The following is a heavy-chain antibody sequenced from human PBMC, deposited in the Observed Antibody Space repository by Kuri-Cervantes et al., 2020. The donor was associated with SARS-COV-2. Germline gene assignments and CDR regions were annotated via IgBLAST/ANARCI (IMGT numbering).Heavy chain of an antibody. D-gene: IGHD1-26*01. Sequence: KVSCKGSGYSFTGYWIGWVRQMPGKGLEWMGIIYPGDSDTRYSPSFQGQVTISADKSISTAYLQWSSLKASDTAMYYCASPRIVGATTLFAFDIWGQGTMVTVSS. CDR3: ASPRIVGATTLFAFDI. CDR1: GYSFTGYW. CDR2: IYPGDSDT. V-gene: IGHV5-51*01. J-gene: IGHJ3*02.